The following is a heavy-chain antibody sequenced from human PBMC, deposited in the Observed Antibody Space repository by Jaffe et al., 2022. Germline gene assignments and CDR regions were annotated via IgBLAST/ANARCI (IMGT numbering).Heavy chain of an antibody. CDR3: ARLVGSAIWFGELYRPLRSYNWFDP. J-gene: IGHJ5*02. Sequence: QVQLQESGPGLVKPSETLSLTCAVSGYSISSGYYWGWIRQPPGKGLEWIGSIYHSGSTYYNPSLKSRVTISVDTSKNQFSLKLSSVTAADTAVYYCARLVGSAIWFGELYRPLRSYNWFDPWGQGTLVTVSS. CDR1: GYSISSGYY. V-gene: IGHV4-38-2*01. D-gene: IGHD3-10*01. CDR2: IYHSGST.